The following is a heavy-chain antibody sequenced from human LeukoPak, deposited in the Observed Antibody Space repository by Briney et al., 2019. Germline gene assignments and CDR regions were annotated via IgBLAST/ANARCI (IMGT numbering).Heavy chain of an antibody. Sequence: GGSLRLSCAASGFTFSSYTMNWVRQAPGKGLEWVSSITSRSSYIYYADSVKGRFTISRDNAKNSPYLQMNSLRAEDTAVYYCAREGIAVAGLYYFDYWGQGTLVTVSS. CDR2: ITSRSSYI. J-gene: IGHJ4*02. V-gene: IGHV3-21*01. D-gene: IGHD6-19*01. CDR3: AREGIAVAGLYYFDY. CDR1: GFTFSSYT.